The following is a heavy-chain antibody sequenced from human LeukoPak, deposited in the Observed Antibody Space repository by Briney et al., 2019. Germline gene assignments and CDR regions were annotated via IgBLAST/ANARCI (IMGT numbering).Heavy chain of an antibody. Sequence: PGGSLRLSCAASGFSFSDYNMNWVRQAPGKGREGVSSISSGSSHIYYADSVKGRFTISRDNAKNSLYLQMNSLRAEDTAVYYCARDREQWLVRRFDYWGQGTLVTVSS. D-gene: IGHD6-19*01. CDR2: ISSGSSHI. V-gene: IGHV3-21*06. CDR3: ARDREQWLVRRFDY. J-gene: IGHJ4*02. CDR1: GFSFSDYN.